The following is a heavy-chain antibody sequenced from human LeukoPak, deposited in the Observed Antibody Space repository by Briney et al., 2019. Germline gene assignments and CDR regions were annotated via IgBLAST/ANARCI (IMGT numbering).Heavy chain of an antibody. D-gene: IGHD3-10*01. Sequence: ASVKVSCKASGGTFSSYAISWVRQAPGQGLEWRGGIIPIFGTANYAQKFQGSVTITADESTSTAYMELSSLRSEDTAVYYRASPYGSGSYLFYYYGMDVWGKGTTVTVSS. V-gene: IGHV1-69*13. CDR3: ASPYGSGSYLFYYYGMDV. CDR2: IIPIFGTA. CDR1: GGTFSSYA. J-gene: IGHJ6*04.